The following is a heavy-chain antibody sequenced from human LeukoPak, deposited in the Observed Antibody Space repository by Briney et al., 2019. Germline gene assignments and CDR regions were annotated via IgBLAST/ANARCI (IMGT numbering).Heavy chain of an antibody. J-gene: IGHJ6*03. Sequence: SVKVSCKAFGGSFSSEAISWVRQAPGQGLEWMGGIIPIFGTANYAQKFQGRVTITTDESTSTAYMEVSSLRSEDTAVYYCARDRLVVAATGYYYYYYMDVWGKGTTVTVSS. CDR1: GGSFSSEA. CDR3: ARDRLVVAATGYYYYYYMDV. D-gene: IGHD2-15*01. CDR2: IIPIFGTA. V-gene: IGHV1-69*05.